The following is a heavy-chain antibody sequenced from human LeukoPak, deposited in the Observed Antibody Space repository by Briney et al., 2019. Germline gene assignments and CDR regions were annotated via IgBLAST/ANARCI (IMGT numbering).Heavy chain of an antibody. CDR3: ARSPYGDYDYFDC. CDR1: GGTFSSYA. J-gene: IGHJ4*02. V-gene: IGHV1-69*01. D-gene: IGHD4-17*01. CDR2: IIPIFGTA. Sequence: SVKVSCKASGGTFSSYAISWVRQAPGQGLEWMGGIIPIFGTANYAQKFQGRVTITADESTSTAYMELSSLRSEDTAVYYCARSPYGDYDYFDCWGQGTLVTVSS.